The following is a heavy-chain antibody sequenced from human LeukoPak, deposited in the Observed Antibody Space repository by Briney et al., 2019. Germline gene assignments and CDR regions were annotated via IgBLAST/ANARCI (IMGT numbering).Heavy chain of an antibody. Sequence: ASVTLSCTASGYTFTVNYKHWVRQAPGHGHERMGWVNPNSGATNYARKFQGRVTMTRATSISTAYMELSRLRSDGTAVYYWARGAVTTLPYFDYWGQRTLVTVSS. J-gene: IGHJ4*02. D-gene: IGHD4-17*01. CDR2: VNPNSGAT. V-gene: IGHV1-2*02. CDR3: ARGAVTTLPYFDY. CDR1: GYTFTVNY.